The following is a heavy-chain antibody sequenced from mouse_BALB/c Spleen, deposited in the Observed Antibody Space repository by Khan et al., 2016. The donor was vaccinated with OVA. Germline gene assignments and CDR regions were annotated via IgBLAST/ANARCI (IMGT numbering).Heavy chain of an antibody. CDR2: ISGDSNTI. D-gene: IGHD1-1*01. CDR3: ATSYFYGYYFDY. V-gene: IGHV5-17*02. CDR1: GFTFNSYG. J-gene: IGHJ2*01. Sequence: EVQLQESGGGLVQPGGSRKLSCAASGFTFNSYGMHWVRQAPEKGLEWVAYISGDSNTIYYTDTVKGRFTISRDNPKNTLFLQMTSLMSDDTAMYYCATSYFYGYYFDYWGPGTTLTVS.